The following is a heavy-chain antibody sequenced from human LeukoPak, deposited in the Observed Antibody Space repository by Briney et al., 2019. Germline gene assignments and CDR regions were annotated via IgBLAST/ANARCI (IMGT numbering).Heavy chain of an antibody. CDR3: ARDWREWLGPDY. V-gene: IGHV3-48*01. Sequence: GGSLRLSCAASGFTFSSYSMNWVRQAPGKGLEWVSYISSSGSSIYYADSVEGRFTISRDNSKNTLYLQMNSLRAEDTAVYYCARDWREWLGPDYWGQGTLVTVSS. D-gene: IGHD6-19*01. CDR2: ISSSGSSI. CDR1: GFTFSSYS. J-gene: IGHJ4*02.